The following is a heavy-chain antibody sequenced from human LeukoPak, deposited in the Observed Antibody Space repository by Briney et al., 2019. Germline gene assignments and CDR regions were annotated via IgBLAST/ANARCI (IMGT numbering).Heavy chain of an antibody. Sequence: SETLSLTCAVYGGPFSGYQWSWIRQPPGKGLEWIGYIYYSGSTSYNHSLKSRVTISVDTSKNQFSLKLTSVTAADTAVYYCARAGYSYGYYVDYWGQGTLVTVSS. CDR3: ARAGYSYGYYVDY. D-gene: IGHD5-18*01. CDR2: IYYSGST. V-gene: IGHV4-59*01. CDR1: GGPFSGYQ. J-gene: IGHJ4*02.